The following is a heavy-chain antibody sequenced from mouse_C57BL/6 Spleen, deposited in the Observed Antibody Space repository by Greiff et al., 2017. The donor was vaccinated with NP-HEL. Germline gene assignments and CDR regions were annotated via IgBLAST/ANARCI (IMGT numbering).Heavy chain of an antibody. D-gene: IGHD2-3*01. CDR2: INPYNGDT. V-gene: IGHV1-20*01. Sequence: EVQLQQSGPELVKPGDSVKISCKASGYSFTGYFMNWVMQSHGKSLEWIGRINPYNGDTFYNQKFKGKATLTVDKSSSTAHMELRSLTSEDSAVYYCARSYDGYSFMDYWGQGTSVTVSS. J-gene: IGHJ4*01. CDR3: ARSYDGYSFMDY. CDR1: GYSFTGYF.